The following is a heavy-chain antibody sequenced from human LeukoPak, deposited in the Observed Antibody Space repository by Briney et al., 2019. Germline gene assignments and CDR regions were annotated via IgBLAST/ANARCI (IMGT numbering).Heavy chain of an antibody. V-gene: IGHV1-69*02. CDR3: ARARQPYYYDSSGPYSLDAFDI. D-gene: IGHD3-22*01. CDR1: GGTFSSYT. J-gene: IGHJ3*02. CDR2: IIPILGIA. Sequence: SSVKVSCKAPGGTFSSYTISWVRQAPGQGLEWMGRIIPILGIANYAQKFQGRVTITADKSTSTAYMELSSLRSEDTAVYYCARARQPYYYDSSGPYSLDAFDIWGQGTMVTVSS.